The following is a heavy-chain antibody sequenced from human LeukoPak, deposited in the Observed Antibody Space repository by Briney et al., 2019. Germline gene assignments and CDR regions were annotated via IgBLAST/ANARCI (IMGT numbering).Heavy chain of an antibody. Sequence: PSETLSLTCAVYGGSFSGYYWTWIRQPPGRGLEWIGEINHSGSTNYNPSLKSRVTISVDTSKNQFSLKLSSVIAADTAVYYCARKVYSYGPPDAFDIWGQGTMVTVSS. CDR2: INHSGST. J-gene: IGHJ3*02. CDR3: ARKVYSYGPPDAFDI. D-gene: IGHD5-18*01. CDR1: GGSFSGYY. V-gene: IGHV4-34*01.